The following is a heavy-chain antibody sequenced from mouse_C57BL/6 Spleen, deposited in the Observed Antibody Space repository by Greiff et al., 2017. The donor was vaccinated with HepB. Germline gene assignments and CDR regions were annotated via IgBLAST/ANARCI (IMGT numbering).Heavy chain of an antibody. Sequence: EVMLVESGGGLVQSGRSLRLSCATSGFTFSDFYMEWVRQAPGKGLEWIAASRNKANDYTTEYSASVKGRFIVSRDTSQSILYLQMNALRAEDTAIYYCARDGIQGDFDYWGQGTTLTVSS. CDR2: SRNKANDYTT. J-gene: IGHJ2*01. CDR1: GFTFSDFY. CDR3: ARDGIQGDFDY. V-gene: IGHV7-1*01.